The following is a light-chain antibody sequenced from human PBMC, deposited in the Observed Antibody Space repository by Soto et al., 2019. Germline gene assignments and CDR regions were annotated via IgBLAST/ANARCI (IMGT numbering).Light chain of an antibody. Sequence: EIVMTQSPATLSVSQGERATLSCRASQSVSNNLAWYQQKPGQAPRLLIYAASSRATGIPDRFSGSGSGTDFTLTISRLEPEDFAVYYCQQYGYSATFGGGTKVDIK. CDR1: QSVSNN. CDR3: QQYGYSAT. V-gene: IGKV3-20*01. J-gene: IGKJ4*01. CDR2: AAS.